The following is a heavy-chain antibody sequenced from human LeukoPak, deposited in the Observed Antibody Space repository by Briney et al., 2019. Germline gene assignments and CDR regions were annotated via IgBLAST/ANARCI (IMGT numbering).Heavy chain of an antibody. D-gene: IGHD2-15*01. CDR3: ARIRAGGHHDH. CDR1: GFTFSSYS. Sequence: GGSLRLSCAASGFTFSSYSMNWVRQAPGKGLEWVSYINSGSSTIYYADSVKGRFTISRDNAKNSLYLQMNSLRAEDTAVYYCARIRAGGHHDHWGQGTLVTVSS. CDR2: INSGSSTI. J-gene: IGHJ4*02. V-gene: IGHV3-48*01.